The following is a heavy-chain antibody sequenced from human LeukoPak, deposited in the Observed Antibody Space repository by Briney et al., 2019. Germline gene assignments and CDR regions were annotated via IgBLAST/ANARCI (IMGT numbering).Heavy chain of an antibody. CDR2: ISGNGGST. D-gene: IGHD5-12*01. J-gene: IGHJ6*03. Sequence: GGSLRLSCAASGFTFSSYGMSWVRQAPGKGLEWVSVISGNGGSTYYADSVKGRFTISRDNSKNTVYLEMSSLRAEDTAVYYCAKGGGYDYTLYYMDVWGKGTTVTISS. CDR3: AKGGGYDYTLYYMDV. CDR1: GFTFSSYG. V-gene: IGHV3-23*01.